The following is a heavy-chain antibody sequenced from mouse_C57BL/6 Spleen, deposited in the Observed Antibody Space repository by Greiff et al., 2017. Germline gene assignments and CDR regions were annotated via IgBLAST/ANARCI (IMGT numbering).Heavy chain of an antibody. CDR1: GYTFTDYY. CDR2: INPNNGGT. D-gene: IGHD2-12*01. V-gene: IGHV1-26*01. Sequence: EVQLQQSGPELVKPGASVKISCKASGYTFTDYYMNWVKQSHGKSLEWIGDINPNNGGTSYNQKFKGKATLTVDKSSSTAYMELRSLTSEDSAVYYCARSGCYDESAFAYWGQGTLVTVSA. J-gene: IGHJ3*01. CDR3: ARSGCYDESAFAY.